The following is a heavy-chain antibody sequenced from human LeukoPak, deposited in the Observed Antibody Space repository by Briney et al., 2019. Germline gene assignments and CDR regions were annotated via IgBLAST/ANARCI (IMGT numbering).Heavy chain of an antibody. CDR1: GYTFTSHG. CDR3: ARDVPRRYYFDY. Sequence: ASVKVSCKASGYTFTSHGISWVRQAPGQGLEWMGWISAYNGNTNYAQKLQGRVTMTTDTSTSTAYMELRSLRSDDTAVYYCARDVPRRYYFDYWGQGTLVTVSS. J-gene: IGHJ4*02. D-gene: IGHD1-26*01. CDR2: ISAYNGNT. V-gene: IGHV1-18*01.